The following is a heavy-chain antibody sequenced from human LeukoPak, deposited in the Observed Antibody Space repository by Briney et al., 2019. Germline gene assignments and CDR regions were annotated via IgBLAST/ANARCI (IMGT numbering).Heavy chain of an antibody. CDR3: VWGHYHDY. J-gene: IGHJ4*02. V-gene: IGHV3-7*04. CDR2: IKNEGREK. CDR1: VFTLSYFW. Sequence: GGSLRLSCAASVFTLSYFWMTWVRPAPRKGREWGAHIKNEGREKYYADSVEGRFTISRDNAKNSLYLQMDGLRADDTAVYYCVWGHYHDYTGQGTLVTVSS.